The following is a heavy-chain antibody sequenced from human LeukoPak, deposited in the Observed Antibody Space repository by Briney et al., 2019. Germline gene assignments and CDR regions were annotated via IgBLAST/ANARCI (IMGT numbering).Heavy chain of an antibody. CDR1: GFTFSNYA. CDR2: INDSGGNT. D-gene: IGHD1-1*01. Sequence: GGSLRLSCAASGFTFSNYAMNWVRQAPGKGLEWVSVINDSGGNTFYADSVKGRFTIFRDNSKNTLYLQMSSLRVEDTAVYYCARSLKWNLVGFDYWGQGTLVTVSS. CDR3: ARSLKWNLVGFDY. V-gene: IGHV3-23*01. J-gene: IGHJ4*02.